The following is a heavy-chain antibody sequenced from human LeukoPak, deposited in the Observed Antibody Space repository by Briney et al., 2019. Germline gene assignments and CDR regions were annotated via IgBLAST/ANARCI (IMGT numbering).Heavy chain of an antibody. Sequence: SETLSLTCAVYGGSFSGYYWSWIRQPPGKGLEWIGEINHSGSTNYNPSLKSRVTISVDTSKNQFSLKLSSVTAADTAVYYCARDGRLQYYYDSSGYAMRDAFDIWGQGTMVTVSS. CDR3: ARDGRLQYYYDSSGYAMRDAFDI. CDR1: GGSFSGYY. CDR2: INHSGST. V-gene: IGHV4-34*01. J-gene: IGHJ3*02. D-gene: IGHD3-22*01.